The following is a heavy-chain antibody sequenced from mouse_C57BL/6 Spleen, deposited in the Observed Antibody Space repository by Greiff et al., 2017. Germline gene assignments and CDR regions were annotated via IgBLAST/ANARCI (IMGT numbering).Heavy chain of an antibody. D-gene: IGHD2-4*01. Sequence: QVQLKQPGAELVKPGASVKMSCKASGYTFTSYWITWVKQRPGQGLEWIGDIYPGSGSTNYNEKFKSKATLTVDTSSSTAYMQLSSLTSEDSAVYYCASSTMIRRGYFDVWGTGTTVTVSS. J-gene: IGHJ1*03. CDR3: ASSTMIRRGYFDV. CDR1: GYTFTSYW. V-gene: IGHV1-55*01. CDR2: IYPGSGST.